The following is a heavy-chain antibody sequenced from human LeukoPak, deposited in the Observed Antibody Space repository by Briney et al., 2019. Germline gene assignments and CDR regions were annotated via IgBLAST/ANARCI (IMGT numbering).Heavy chain of an antibody. Sequence: SETLSLTCTVSGGSISSSSYYWGWIRQPPGKGLEWIGSIYYSGSTYYNPSLKSRVTISVDTSKNQFSLKLSSVTAEDTAVYYCAKDHDSSGWPTFDHWGQGTLVTVSS. CDR1: GGSISSSSYY. CDR3: AKDHDSSGWPTFDH. CDR2: IYYSGST. J-gene: IGHJ4*02. D-gene: IGHD6-19*01. V-gene: IGHV4-39*07.